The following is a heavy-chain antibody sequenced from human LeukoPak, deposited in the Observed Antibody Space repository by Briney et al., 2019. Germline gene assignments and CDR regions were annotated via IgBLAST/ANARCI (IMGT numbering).Heavy chain of an antibody. CDR1: GFTFSSYW. CDR3: VREGDAFDI. V-gene: IGHV3-74*01. J-gene: IGHJ3*02. CDR2: IKTDGSAT. Sequence: GGSLRLSCAASGFTFSSYWMHWVRQGPGKGLVWASRIKTDGSATSYADSVKGRFTISRDNAKNTLYLQMNSLRAEDTAVYYCVREGDAFDIWGQGTMVTVSS.